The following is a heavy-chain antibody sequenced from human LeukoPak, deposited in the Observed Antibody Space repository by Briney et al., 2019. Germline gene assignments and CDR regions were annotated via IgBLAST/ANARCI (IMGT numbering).Heavy chain of an antibody. CDR2: INEDGSNK. CDR3: TRVIVAVPGYFDYFDF. V-gene: IGHV3-7*01. CDR1: GFSLSNHY. D-gene: IGHD6-19*01. Sequence: GGSLSLSCTASGFSLSNHYMRWIRQAPGKGLEWVANINEDGSNKWHLGSVKGRFTVSRDNARNSLYLQMNSLRVEDTAVYYCTRVIVAVPGYFDYFDFWGQGVLVTVSS. J-gene: IGHJ4*02.